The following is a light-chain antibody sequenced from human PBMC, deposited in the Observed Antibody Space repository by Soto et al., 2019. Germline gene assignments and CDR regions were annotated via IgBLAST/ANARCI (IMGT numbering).Light chain of an antibody. J-gene: IGLJ3*02. Sequence: QSALTQPPSASGSPGQSVTISCTGTSSDVGGYNFVSWYQQRPGKVPKTVIYEVTKRPSGVPDRFSGSKSGNTASLTVSGLQAEDEADYYCSSFGGGNKVLFGGGTKLTVL. CDR2: EVT. CDR3: SSFGGGNKVL. V-gene: IGLV2-8*01. CDR1: SSDVGGYNF.